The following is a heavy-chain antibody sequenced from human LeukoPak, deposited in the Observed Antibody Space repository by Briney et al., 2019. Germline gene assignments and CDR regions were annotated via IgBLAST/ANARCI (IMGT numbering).Heavy chain of an antibody. J-gene: IGHJ4*02. D-gene: IGHD1-26*01. Sequence: SETLSLTCTVSGSMYNYYWSWIRQPPGKGLEWIGYIHYNGITNYSPSLKSRVTMSLDTSKNQVSLKLNSVSAADTAVYYCVRHISSGGTYAHFDYWGQGTLVTVSS. CDR1: GSMYNYY. CDR3: VRHISSGGTYAHFDY. CDR2: IHYNGIT. V-gene: IGHV4-59*08.